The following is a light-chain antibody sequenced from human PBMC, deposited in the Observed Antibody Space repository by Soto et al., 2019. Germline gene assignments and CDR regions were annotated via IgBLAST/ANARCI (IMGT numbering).Light chain of an antibody. V-gene: IGKV3-15*01. CDR1: QSVSNDF. Sequence: IVLTQSRGILSLTPGERATLSFRASQSVSNDFLAWYQQKPGQAPRLLIYGASTRATGIPARFSGSGSGTEFTLTISSLQSEDFAVYYCQQYNNWPWTFGQGTKVDIK. CDR3: QQYNNWPWT. J-gene: IGKJ1*01. CDR2: GAS.